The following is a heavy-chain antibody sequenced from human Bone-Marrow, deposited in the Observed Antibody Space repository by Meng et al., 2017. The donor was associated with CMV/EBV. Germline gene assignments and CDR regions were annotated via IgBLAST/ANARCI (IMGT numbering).Heavy chain of an antibody. CDR3: ARDRWLLWFGDGGSWFDP. D-gene: IGHD3-10*01. V-gene: IGHV3-48*04. CDR2: IRSSSSTI. J-gene: IGHJ5*02. CDR1: GFTFSSYS. Sequence: GESLKISCAASGFTFSSYSMNWVRQAPGKGLEWVSYIRSSSSTIYYADSVKGRFTISRDNAKNSLYLQMNSLRAEDTAVYYCARDRWLLWFGDGGSWFDPWGQGTRVTVSS.